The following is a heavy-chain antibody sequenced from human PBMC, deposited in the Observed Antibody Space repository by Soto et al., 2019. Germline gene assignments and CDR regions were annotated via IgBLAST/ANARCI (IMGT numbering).Heavy chain of an antibody. Sequence: SLRLSCASSGFTLSSYEMYCVRQAPVKGLEWVAYISSSGNIMYGESVMGRFTISRDNADNSLFLQMNSLAAEDTAVYYCTKEKSVTYSGYDAFDIWGRGTMVTVSS. CDR3: TKEKSVTYSGYDAFDI. CDR1: GFTLSSYE. D-gene: IGHD5-12*01. CDR2: ISSSGNI. V-gene: IGHV3-48*03. J-gene: IGHJ3*02.